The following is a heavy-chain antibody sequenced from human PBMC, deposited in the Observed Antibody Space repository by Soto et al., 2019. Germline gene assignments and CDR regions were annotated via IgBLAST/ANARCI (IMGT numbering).Heavy chain of an antibody. CDR1: GGSISRGGYY. J-gene: IGHJ4*02. CDR3: ARTSCSGGSCYKIDY. V-gene: IGHV4-31*03. D-gene: IGHD2-15*01. Sequence: QVQLQESGPGLVKPSQTLSLTCTVSGGSISRGGYYWSWIRQHPGKGLEWIGYIYYSGSTYYNPYLKSRVTISVDTSKNQFSLKLSSVTAADTAVYYCARTSCSGGSCYKIDYWGQGTLVTVSS. CDR2: IYYSGST.